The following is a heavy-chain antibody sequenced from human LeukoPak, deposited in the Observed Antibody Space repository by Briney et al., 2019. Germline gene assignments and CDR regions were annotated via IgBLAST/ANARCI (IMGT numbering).Heavy chain of an antibody. CDR2: IWYDGSNK. D-gene: IGHD4-17*01. CDR1: GFTFSSYG. J-gene: IGHJ4*02. Sequence: GGSLRLSCAASGFTFSSYGMHWVRQAPGKGLERVAVIWYDGSNKYYADSVKGRFTISRDNSKNTLYLQMNSLRAEDTAVYYCARTSPTVYFDYWGQGTLVTVSS. CDR3: ARTSPTVYFDY. V-gene: IGHV3-33*01.